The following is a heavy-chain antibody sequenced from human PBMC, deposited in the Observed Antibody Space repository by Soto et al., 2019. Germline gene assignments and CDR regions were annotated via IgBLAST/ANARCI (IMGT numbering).Heavy chain of an antibody. D-gene: IGHD1-26*01. CDR1: GGTFSTYA. CDR3: ARGVGAYYFDS. CDR2: IIPIVGTT. J-gene: IGHJ4*02. Sequence: QVQLVQSGAEVKKPGSSVKVSCKASGGTFSTYAITWVRQAPGQGLEWLGGIIPIVGTTDYARKFQGRVTITAAESTSTVFIELSSLTSEDTAVYYCARGVGAYYFDSWGQVTLVTVSS. V-gene: IGHV1-69*01.